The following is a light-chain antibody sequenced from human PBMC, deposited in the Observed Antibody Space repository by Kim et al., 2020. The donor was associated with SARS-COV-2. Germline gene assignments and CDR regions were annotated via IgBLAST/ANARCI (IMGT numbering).Light chain of an antibody. Sequence: EIVMTQSPATLSVSPGERATLSCRASQSVGTNLAWYQQKPGQPPRLLIYGASTRATGIPARFSGSGSGIEFTLTISSLQSEDFAVYYCQQYNNWPYTFGQGTKLEI. CDR2: GAS. CDR1: QSVGTN. CDR3: QQYNNWPYT. V-gene: IGKV3D-15*01. J-gene: IGKJ2*01.